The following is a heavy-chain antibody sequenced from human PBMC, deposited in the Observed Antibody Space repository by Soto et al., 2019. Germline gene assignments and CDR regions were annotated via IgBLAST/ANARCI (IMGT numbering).Heavy chain of an antibody. Sequence: GASVKVSCKASGGTFSSYAISWVRQAPGQGLEWMGCIIPIFGTANYAQKFQGRVTITADESTSTAYMELSSLRSEDTAVYYCARSAYCSGGSCYPPFQHGGQGTLVTVSS. V-gene: IGHV1-69*13. CDR2: IIPIFGTA. CDR1: GGTFSSYA. D-gene: IGHD2-15*01. J-gene: IGHJ1*01. CDR3: ARSAYCSGGSCYPPFQH.